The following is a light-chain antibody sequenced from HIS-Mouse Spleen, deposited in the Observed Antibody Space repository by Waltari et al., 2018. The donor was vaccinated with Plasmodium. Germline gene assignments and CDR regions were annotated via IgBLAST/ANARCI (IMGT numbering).Light chain of an antibody. J-gene: IGKJ2*01. CDR1: QCISNY. Sequence: DIQMTQSPSAMYASVGERVTITCRASQCISNYLAWFQQKPGQVPKRLIYAASSLQSGVTSRFSGSGSGTEFTLTISSLQPEDFATYYCLQHNSYPYTFGQGTKLELK. CDR2: AAS. CDR3: LQHNSYPYT. V-gene: IGKV1-17*03.